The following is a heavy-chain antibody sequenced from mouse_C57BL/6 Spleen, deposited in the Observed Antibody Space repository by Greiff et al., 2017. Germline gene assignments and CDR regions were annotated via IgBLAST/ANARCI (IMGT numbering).Heavy chain of an antibody. V-gene: IGHV2-2*01. J-gene: IGHJ3*01. CDR3: ARKGYSNYEEAWFAY. Sequence: VKLMESGPGLVQPSQSLSITCTVSGFSLTSYGVHWVRQSPGKGLEWLGVIWSGGSTDYNAAFISRLSISKDNSKSQVFFKMNSLQADDTAIYYCARKGYSNYEEAWFAYGGQGTLVTVSA. D-gene: IGHD2-5*01. CDR1: GFSLTSYG. CDR2: IWSGGST.